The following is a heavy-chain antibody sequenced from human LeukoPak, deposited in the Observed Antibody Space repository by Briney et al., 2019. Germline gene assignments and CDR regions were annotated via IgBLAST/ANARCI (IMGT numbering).Heavy chain of an antibody. J-gene: IGHJ4*02. D-gene: IGHD1-26*01. CDR3: AKDALLGATDY. V-gene: IGHV3-7*03. CDR2: IKQDGSEK. CDR1: GFTFSSYW. Sequence: GGSLRLSCAASGFTFSSYWMSWVRQAPGKGLEWVANIKQDGSEKYYVDSVKGRFTISRDNAKNSLYLQMNSLRAEDTAVYYCAKDALLGATDYWGQGTLVTVSS.